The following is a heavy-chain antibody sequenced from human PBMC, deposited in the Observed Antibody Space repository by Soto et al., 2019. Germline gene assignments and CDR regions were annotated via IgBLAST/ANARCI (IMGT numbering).Heavy chain of an antibody. Sequence: QITLKESGPTLVKPTQTLTLTCTFSGFSLSSSGVGVGWIRQPPGKALEWLTFIYWDDDKRYSPSLKSRLTIPSDTSQNPVVLTLTKMDPVDTATYYCARLVVAGITYYFDPGGQGTLLTVSS. V-gene: IGHV2-5*02. CDR3: ARLVVAGITYYFDP. D-gene: IGHD2-15*01. CDR1: GFSLSSSGVG. J-gene: IGHJ4*02. CDR2: IYWDDDK.